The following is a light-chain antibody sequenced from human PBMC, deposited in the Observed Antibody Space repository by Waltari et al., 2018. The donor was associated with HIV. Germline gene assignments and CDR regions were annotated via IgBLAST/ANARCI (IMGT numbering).Light chain of an antibody. J-gene: IGLJ3*02. CDR3: CSYAGSSTWV. Sequence: QSALTQPASVSGSPGQSLTISCPGTSSDLVSWYQQHPGKAPKVMIYEVSKRPSGVSNRFSGSKSGNTASLTISGLQAEDEADYYCCSYAGSSTWVFGGGTKLTVL. CDR2: EVS. CDR1: SSDL. V-gene: IGLV2-23*02.